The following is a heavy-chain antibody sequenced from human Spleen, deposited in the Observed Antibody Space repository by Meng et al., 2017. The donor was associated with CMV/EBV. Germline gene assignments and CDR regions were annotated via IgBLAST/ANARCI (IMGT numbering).Heavy chain of an antibody. Sequence: QVQLQESGPGLVKPSGTLSRTCAVSGGSISSSNLWTLVRQVPGKGLEWIGEIYHSGSTNYNPSPKSRVTISVDKFKNQFSLKLGSVTAADTAVYYCARIERRRILKYCGSDCSTTDYWGQGTLVTVSS. V-gene: IGHV4-4*02. D-gene: IGHD2-21*02. CDR3: ARIERRRILKYCGSDCSTTDY. CDR1: GGSISSSNL. CDR2: IYHSGST. J-gene: IGHJ4*02.